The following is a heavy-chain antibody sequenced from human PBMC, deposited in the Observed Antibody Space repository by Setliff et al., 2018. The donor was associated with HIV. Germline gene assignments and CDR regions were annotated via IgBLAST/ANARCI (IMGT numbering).Heavy chain of an antibody. CDR1: GGSISSGSYY. Sequence: PSETLSLTCSVSGGSISSGSYYWTWIRQPAGKGPEWIGHIYTNGYTNYNPSLKSRLTISVDTPKNQFSLKLNSVTAADTAVYYCASRVYYYDESRTLREEGFVPWGQGTLVTVSS. CDR3: ASRVYYYDESRTLREEGFVP. V-gene: IGHV4-61*09. CDR2: IYTNGYT. D-gene: IGHD3-22*01. J-gene: IGHJ5*02.